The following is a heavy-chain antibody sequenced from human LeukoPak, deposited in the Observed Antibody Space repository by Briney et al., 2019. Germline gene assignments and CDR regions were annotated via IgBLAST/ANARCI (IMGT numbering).Heavy chain of an antibody. D-gene: IGHD1-26*01. J-gene: IGHJ4*02. CDR2: VKGGGNT. CDR1: GFTFEDFA. Sequence: TGGSLRLSCAASGFTFEDFAMHWVRQPPGKGLEWVSLVKGGGNTYYTDSVLGRFTISRDNSKNSLYLEMNSLRSEDTAFYYCARDDGRSFYLDYWGQGTLVTVSS. CDR3: ARDDGRSFYLDY. V-gene: IGHV3-43*02.